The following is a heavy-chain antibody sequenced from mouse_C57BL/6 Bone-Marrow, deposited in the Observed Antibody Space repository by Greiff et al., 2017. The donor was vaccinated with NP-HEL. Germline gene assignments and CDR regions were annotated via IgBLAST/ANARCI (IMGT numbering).Heavy chain of an antibody. CDR2: ISSGDSYT. V-gene: IGHV5-6*01. D-gene: IGHD2-4*01. CDR1: GFTFSSYG. CDR3: ARLITDPYWDFDV. Sequence: EVQLVESGGDLVKPGGSLKLSCAASGFTFSSYGMSWVRQTPDKRLEWVATISSGDSYTYYPDSVKGRFTISRDNAKNTLYLQMSSLKSEDTAMYYCARLITDPYWDFDVWGTGTTVTVSS. J-gene: IGHJ1*03.